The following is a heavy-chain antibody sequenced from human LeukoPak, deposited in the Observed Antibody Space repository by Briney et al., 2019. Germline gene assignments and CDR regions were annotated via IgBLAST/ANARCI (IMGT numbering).Heavy chain of an antibody. J-gene: IGHJ3*02. CDR3: AKEARGYSYVDAFDI. CDR1: GFTFSSYG. D-gene: IGHD5-18*01. CDR2: ISYDGSNK. V-gene: IGHV3-30*18. Sequence: PGRSLRLSCAASGFTFSSYGMHWVRQAPGKGLEWVAVISYDGSNKYYADSVKGRFTISRDNSKNTLYLQMNSLRAEDTAVYYCAKEARGYSYVDAFDIWGQGTMVTVSS.